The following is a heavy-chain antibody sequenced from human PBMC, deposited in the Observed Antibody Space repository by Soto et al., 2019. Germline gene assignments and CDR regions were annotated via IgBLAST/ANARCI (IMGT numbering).Heavy chain of an antibody. V-gene: IGHV3-30*18. CDR1: GFTFSDYG. J-gene: IGHJ4*02. D-gene: IGHD6-6*01. CDR3: AKEMYPRTVLDSSSPWGDY. Sequence: LRLSCAVSGFTFSDYGMHWVRQAPGKGLEWVAVMSYAGTYKYYADSVKGRFTISRDLSGNTLFLQMDSLRLEDTAVYFCAKEMYPRTVLDSSSPWGDYWGQGTLVTVS. CDR2: MSYAGTYK.